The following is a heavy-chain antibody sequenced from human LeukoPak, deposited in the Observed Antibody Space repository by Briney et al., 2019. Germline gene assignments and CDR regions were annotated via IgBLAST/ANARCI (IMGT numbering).Heavy chain of an antibody. J-gene: IGHJ4*02. CDR2: ISANGGST. CDR1: GFTFSTYA. V-gene: IGHV3-23*01. CDR3: VRKALGYRLGYGDY. Sequence: GGSLRLSCAASGFTFSTYAMSWVRQAPGKGLEWVSAISANGGSTFYADSVKGRFTVSRDSSKDTLYLQMNSLRAEDTAVYFCVRKALGYRLGYGDYWGQGTLVTASS. D-gene: IGHD5-12*01.